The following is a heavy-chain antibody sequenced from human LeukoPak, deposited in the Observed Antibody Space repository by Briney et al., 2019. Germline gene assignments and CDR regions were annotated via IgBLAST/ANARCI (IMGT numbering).Heavy chain of an antibody. CDR1: GFTFSSYA. Sequence: PGGSLRLSCAASGFTFSSYAMHWVRQAPGKGLEWVAVISYDGSNKYYADSVKGRFTISRDNSKNTLYLQMNSLRAEDTAVYYCARDLKEWVVDYWGQGTLVTVSS. J-gene: IGHJ4*02. V-gene: IGHV3-30-3*01. D-gene: IGHD6-19*01. CDR3: ARDLKEWVVDY. CDR2: ISYDGSNK.